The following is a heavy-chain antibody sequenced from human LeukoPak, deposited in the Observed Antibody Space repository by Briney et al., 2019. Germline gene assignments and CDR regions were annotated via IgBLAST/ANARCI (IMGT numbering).Heavy chain of an antibody. CDR1: GFSFNSYT. CDR2: TSYDGNDQ. D-gene: IGHD2-8*01. CDR3: ARDLFINGRGDAFDL. Sequence: PGASLGLSCAASGFSFNSYTIHWIRQSPDTGLQWVAFTSYDGNDQQYGDSVKGRFAISRDSAKNTVDLQMMSLRPDDTAVYYCARDLFINGRGDAFDLWGQGTMVTVSS. V-gene: IGHV3-30*09. J-gene: IGHJ3*01.